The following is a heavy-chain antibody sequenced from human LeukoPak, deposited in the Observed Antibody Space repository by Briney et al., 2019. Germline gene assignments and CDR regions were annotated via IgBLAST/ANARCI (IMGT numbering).Heavy chain of an antibody. Sequence: ASVKVSCKASGGTFSSYAISWVRQAPGQGLEWMGGIIPIFGTANYAQKFQGRVTITTDESTSTAYMELSSLRSEDTAVYYCASWPVRDYYASGSYEPDAFDIWGQGTMVTVSS. CDR3: ASWPVRDYYASGSYEPDAFDI. CDR2: IIPIFGTA. CDR1: GGTFSSYA. D-gene: IGHD3-10*01. V-gene: IGHV1-69*05. J-gene: IGHJ3*02.